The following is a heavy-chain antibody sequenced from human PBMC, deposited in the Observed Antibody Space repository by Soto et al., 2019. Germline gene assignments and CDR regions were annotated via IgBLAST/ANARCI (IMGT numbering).Heavy chain of an antibody. D-gene: IGHD3-9*01. CDR3: AHRLARGVTGLYFQH. J-gene: IGHJ1*01. CDR2: IYWDDDK. CDR1: GLSLSTSGVA. Sequence: SGPTLVNPTQTLTLTCTFSGLSLSTSGVAVGWIRQPPGKALEWLALIYWDDDKRYSPSLKSRLTITKDTSKNQVVLTMTNMDPVDTSTYYWAHRLARGVTGLYFQHWGQGTPGTVS. V-gene: IGHV2-5*02.